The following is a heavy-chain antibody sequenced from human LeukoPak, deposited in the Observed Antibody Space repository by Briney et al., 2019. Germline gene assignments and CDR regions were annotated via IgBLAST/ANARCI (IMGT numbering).Heavy chain of an antibody. V-gene: IGHV4-4*02. Sequence: SETLSLTCAVSGGSISSSNWWSWVRQPPGKGLEWIGEIYHSGSTNYNPSLKSRVTISVDKSKNQFSLKLSSVTAADTAVYYCARDGGSYDSSGYYYGGGGDAFDIWGQGTMVTVSS. D-gene: IGHD3-22*01. CDR3: ARDGGSYDSSGYYYGGGGDAFDI. CDR1: GGSISSSNW. J-gene: IGHJ3*02. CDR2: IYHSGST.